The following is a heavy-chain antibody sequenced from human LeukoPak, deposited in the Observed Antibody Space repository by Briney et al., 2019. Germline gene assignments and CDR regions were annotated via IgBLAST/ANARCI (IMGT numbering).Heavy chain of an antibody. D-gene: IGHD3-10*01. Sequence: WGSLRLSCAASGFTFSSYAMSWVRQGPGKGLEWVSAISGSGGSTYYADSVKGRFTISRDNSKNTLYLQMNSLRAEDTAVYYCAKHRYYYGSGSLSNWFDPWGQGTLVTVSS. J-gene: IGHJ5*02. CDR3: AKHRYYYGSGSLSNWFDP. CDR1: GFTFSSYA. CDR2: ISGSGGST. V-gene: IGHV3-23*01.